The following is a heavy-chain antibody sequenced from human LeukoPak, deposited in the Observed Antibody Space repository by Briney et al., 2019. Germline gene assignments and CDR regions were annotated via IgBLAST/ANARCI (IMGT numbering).Heavy chain of an antibody. CDR1: GGSISSYY. CDR2: IFYSGST. V-gene: IGHV4-59*08. D-gene: IGHD5/OR15-5a*01. Sequence: SETLSLTCTVSGGSISSYYWSWIRQPPGKDLEWIAFIFYSGSTHYNPSLTSRVTISVDTSKNQFSLKLTSVTAADPAVYYCARHSVASPHYFDYWGQGALVTVSS. J-gene: IGHJ4*02. CDR3: ARHSVASPHYFDY.